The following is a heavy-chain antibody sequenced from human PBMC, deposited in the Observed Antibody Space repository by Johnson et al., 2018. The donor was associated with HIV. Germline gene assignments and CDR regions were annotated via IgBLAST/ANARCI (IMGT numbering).Heavy chain of an antibody. Sequence: QVQLVESGGGVVQPGRSLRLSCAASGFTFSSYGMHWVRQAPGKGLEGVAEISYDGSTKYEVDSVKGRFTISRDNAKNSLYLQMNSLRAEDTAFDDCALHLPGDSFDIWGQGTMVTVSS. CDR1: GFTFSSYG. D-gene: IGHD3-3*02. J-gene: IGHJ3*02. V-gene: IGHV3-33*05. CDR3: ALHLPGDSFDI. CDR2: ISYDGSTK.